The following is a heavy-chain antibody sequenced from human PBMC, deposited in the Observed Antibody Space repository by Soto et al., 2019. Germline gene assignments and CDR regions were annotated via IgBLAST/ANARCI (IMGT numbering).Heavy chain of an antibody. CDR1: GFKFNSYG. Sequence: QEQLVQSGGGVVQPGRSLRLSCAASGFKFNSYGMHWVRQAPGKGLAWVAVISYDGSDTSYGDSVKGRFTISRDNSKNTLHLQMSRLRLDDTAVYYCARDRFGGTEGTIWLDPWGQGSLVPVSS. CDR2: ISYDGSDT. J-gene: IGHJ5*02. CDR3: ARDRFGGTEGTIWLDP. V-gene: IGHV3-33*01. D-gene: IGHD3-10*01.